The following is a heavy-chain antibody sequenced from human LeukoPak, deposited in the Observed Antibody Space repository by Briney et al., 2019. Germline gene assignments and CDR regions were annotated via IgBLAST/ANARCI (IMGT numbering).Heavy chain of an antibody. D-gene: IGHD3-9*01. J-gene: IGHJ4*02. CDR2: IWYDGSNK. V-gene: IGHV3-33*01. CDR3: ARDLAGYTDY. Sequence: GRSLRFSCAASGFTFSSYGMHWVRQAPGKGLEWVAVIWYDGSNKYYADSVKGRFTISRDNSKNTLYLQMNSLRAEDTAVYYCARDLAGYTDYWGQGTLVTVSS. CDR1: GFTFSSYG.